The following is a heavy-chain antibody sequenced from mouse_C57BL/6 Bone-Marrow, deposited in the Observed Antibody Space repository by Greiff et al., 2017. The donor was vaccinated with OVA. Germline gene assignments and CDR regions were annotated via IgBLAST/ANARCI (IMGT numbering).Heavy chain of an antibody. CDR1: GYTFTDYE. CDR2: IDPETGGT. CDR3: TRCDGYSLYFDY. J-gene: IGHJ2*01. D-gene: IGHD2-3*01. Sequence: VQLQQSGAELVRPGASVTLSCKASGYTFTDYEMHWVKQTPVHGLEWIGAIDPETGGTAYNQKFKGKAILTADKSSSTAYMELRSLTSEDSAVYYGTRCDGYSLYFDYWGQGTTLTVSS. V-gene: IGHV1-15*01.